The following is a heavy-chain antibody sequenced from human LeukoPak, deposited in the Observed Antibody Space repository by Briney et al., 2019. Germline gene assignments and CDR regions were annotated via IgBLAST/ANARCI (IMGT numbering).Heavy chain of an antibody. D-gene: IGHD5-24*01. V-gene: IGHV3-9*01. CDR2: ISWNSGRI. CDR1: GFTFDDYA. J-gene: IGHJ3*02. Sequence: PDRSLRLSCAASGFTFDDYAMHWVRQAPGKGLEWVSGISWNSGRIGYADSVKGRFTISRDNAKNSLYLQMNSLRAEDTALYYCAKDNGDGYNFDAFDIWGQGTMVTVSS. CDR3: AKDNGDGYNFDAFDI.